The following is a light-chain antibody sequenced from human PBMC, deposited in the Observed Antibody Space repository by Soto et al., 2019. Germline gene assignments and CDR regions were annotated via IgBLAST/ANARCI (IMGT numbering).Light chain of an antibody. J-gene: IGKJ3*01. CDR2: KAS. CDR3: QQYNST. Sequence: DIPMTQSPSTLSASVGDRVTITCRASQSIGSWLAWYQQKPGKAPKLLIYKASILESGVPSRFSGSGSGTEFTLTISSLQPDDFATYYCQQYNSTFGPGTKVDIK. CDR1: QSIGSW. V-gene: IGKV1-5*03.